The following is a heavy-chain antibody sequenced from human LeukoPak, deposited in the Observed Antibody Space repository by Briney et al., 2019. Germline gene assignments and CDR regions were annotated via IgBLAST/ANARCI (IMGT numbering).Heavy chain of an antibody. CDR2: ISSTSSYI. D-gene: IGHD3-22*01. V-gene: IGHV3-21*01. J-gene: IGHJ4*02. CDR3: ARDVGSIYYDSSGYLTPDY. Sequence: PGGSLRLSCAASGFTFSSYSMNWVRQAPGQGLEWVSSISSTSSYIYYAVSVKGRFTISRDNAKNSLYLQRNSLRAEDTAVYYCARDVGSIYYDSSGYLTPDYWGQGTLVTVSS. CDR1: GFTFSSYS.